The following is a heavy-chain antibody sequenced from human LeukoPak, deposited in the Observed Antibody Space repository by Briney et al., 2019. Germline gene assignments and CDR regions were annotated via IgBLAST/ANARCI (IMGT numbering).Heavy chain of an antibody. CDR3: ARGAPFGGS. J-gene: IGHJ5*02. V-gene: IGHV3-7*03. CDR2: IKQDGSEI. CDR1: GLSFSAYW. D-gene: IGHD3-16*01. Sequence: GGSLILSCAASGLSFSAYWMHWVRQAPGKGLEWVANIKQDGSEIYYVDSVKGRFTISRDNAKNSLYLQMNSLRADDTAVYYCARGAPFGGSWGQGTLVTVSS.